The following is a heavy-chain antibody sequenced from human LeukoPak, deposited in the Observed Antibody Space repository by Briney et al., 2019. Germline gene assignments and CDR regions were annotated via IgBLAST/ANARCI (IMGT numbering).Heavy chain of an antibody. CDR1: GGSISSYY. CDR2: IYYSGST. Sequence: SETLSLTCTVSGGSISSYYWSWIRQPPGKGLEWTGYIYYSGSTNYNPSLKSRVTISVDTSKNQFSLKLSSVTAADTAVYYCARRADYDAFDIWGQGTMVTVSS. J-gene: IGHJ3*02. V-gene: IGHV4-59*01. D-gene: IGHD5-12*01. CDR3: ARRADYDAFDI.